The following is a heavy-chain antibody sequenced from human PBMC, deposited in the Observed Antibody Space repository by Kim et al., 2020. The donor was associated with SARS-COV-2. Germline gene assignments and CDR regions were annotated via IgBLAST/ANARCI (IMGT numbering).Heavy chain of an antibody. J-gene: IGHJ4*02. D-gene: IGHD3-22*01. V-gene: IGHV4-59*01. CDR3: ARVVDYYDSSGYYYVWDY. CDR1: GGSISSYY. Sequence: SETLSLTCTVSGGSISSYYWSWIRQPPGKGLEWIGYIYYSGSTNYNPSLKSRVTISVDTSKNQFSLKLSSVTAADTAVYYCARVVDYYDSSGYYYVWDYWGQGTLVTVSS. CDR2: IYYSGST.